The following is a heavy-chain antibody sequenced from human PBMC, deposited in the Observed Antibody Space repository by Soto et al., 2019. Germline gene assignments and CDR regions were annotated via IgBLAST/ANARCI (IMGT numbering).Heavy chain of an antibody. V-gene: IGHV3-23*01. Sequence: EVQLLESGGCLVQTGGSLRLSCAASGFTFSTYAMSWVRQAPGKGLEWVSAISGSGGSTYYADPVKGRFTISRDNSKNTRSLQMNIRRGEDTPVYYCAKGRVWFGELSGDPWGQGTLVTVSA. CDR1: GFTFSTYA. CDR3: AKGRVWFGELSGDP. J-gene: IGHJ5*02. D-gene: IGHD3-10*01. CDR2: ISGSGGST.